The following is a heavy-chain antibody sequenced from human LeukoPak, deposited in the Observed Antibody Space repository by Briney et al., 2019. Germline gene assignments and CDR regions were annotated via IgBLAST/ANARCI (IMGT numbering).Heavy chain of an antibody. Sequence: PGGSLRLSCAASGFTFSSYAMSWVRQAPGKGLEWVSAISGSGGSTYYADSVKGRFTISRDNSKNTLYLQMNSLRAEDTAVYYCAKKGPYYYDSSGYYYYYGMDVWGQGTTVTVSS. CDR2: ISGSGGST. CDR3: AKKGPYYYDSSGYYYYYGMDV. J-gene: IGHJ6*02. V-gene: IGHV3-23*01. CDR1: GFTFSSYA. D-gene: IGHD3-22*01.